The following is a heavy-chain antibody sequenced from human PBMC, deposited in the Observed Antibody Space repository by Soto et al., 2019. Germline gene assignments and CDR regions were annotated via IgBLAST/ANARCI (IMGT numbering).Heavy chain of an antibody. Sequence: QVQLQESGPGLVKPSETLSLTCTVSGGSISSYYWSWIRQPPGKGLEWIGYIYYSGSTNYNPSLKSRVTISVDTSKNQFSLKLSSVTAADTAVYYCARVARDGYNLWGQGTLVTVSS. CDR3: ARVARDGYNL. D-gene: IGHD5-12*01. CDR2: IYYSGST. V-gene: IGHV4-59*01. J-gene: IGHJ4*02. CDR1: GGSISSYY.